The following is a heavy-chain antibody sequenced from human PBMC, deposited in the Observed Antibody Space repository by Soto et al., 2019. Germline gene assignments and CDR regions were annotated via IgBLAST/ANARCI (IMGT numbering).Heavy chain of an antibody. CDR3: ARSNGDYYYYGMDV. CDR2: IYYSGTT. Sequence: PSETLSLTCAVSGYSISSSNWWGWIRQPPGKGLEWIGYIYYSGTTYYNPSLKSRVTISVDTSKNQFSLKLSSVTAADTAVYYCARSNGDYYYYGMDVWGQGTTVTVSS. D-gene: IGHD4-17*01. CDR1: GYSISSSNW. V-gene: IGHV4-28*01. J-gene: IGHJ6*02.